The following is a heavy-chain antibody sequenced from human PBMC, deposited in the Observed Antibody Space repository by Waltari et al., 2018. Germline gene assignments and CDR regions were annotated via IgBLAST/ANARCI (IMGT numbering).Heavy chain of an antibody. V-gene: IGHV4-38-2*01. D-gene: IGHD6-13*01. CDR2: IFHAGFT. CDR3: ARAPGVAAAAYFDY. J-gene: IGHJ4*02. Sequence: QVQLQESGPGLVKPSETLSLTCDVSGYSIDRGYFWGWIRQPPGKGLEWIGTIFHAGFTYYGPSLKGRVTMSVDKSKNQFSLNLSSGTAADTAGYYCARAPGVAAAAYFDYWGQGILVTVSS. CDR1: GYSIDRGYF.